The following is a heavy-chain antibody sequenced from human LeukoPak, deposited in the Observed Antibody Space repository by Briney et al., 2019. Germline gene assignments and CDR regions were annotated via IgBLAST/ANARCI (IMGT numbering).Heavy chain of an antibody. J-gene: IGHJ4*02. D-gene: IGHD6-19*01. CDR2: ISSSSSYI. CDR1: GFTFSSYS. V-gene: IGHV3-21*01. CDR3: ARARPRGWYFDY. Sequence: GGSLRLSCAASGFTFSSYSMNWVRQAPGKRLEWVSSISSSSSYIYYADSVKGRFTISRDNAKNSLYLQMNSLRAEDTAVYYCARARPRGWYFDYWSQGTLVTVSS.